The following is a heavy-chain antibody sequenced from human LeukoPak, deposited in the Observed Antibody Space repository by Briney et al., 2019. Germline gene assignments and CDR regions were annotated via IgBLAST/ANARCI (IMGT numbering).Heavy chain of an antibody. J-gene: IGHJ5*02. D-gene: IGHD3-10*01. CDR1: GYTFTSYD. V-gene: IGHV1-8*01. CDR3: ARGRAVRGDYKGWFDP. Sequence: ASVKVSCKASGYTFTSYDINWVRHATGQGLEWMGWMNPNSGNTGYAQKFQGRVTMTRNTSISTAYMELSSLRSEDTAVYYCARGRAVRGDYKGWFDPWGQGTLVTVSS. CDR2: MNPNSGNT.